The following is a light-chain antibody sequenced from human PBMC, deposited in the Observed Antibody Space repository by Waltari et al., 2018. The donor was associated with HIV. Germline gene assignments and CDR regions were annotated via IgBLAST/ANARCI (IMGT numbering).Light chain of an antibody. CDR3: QQYKTYSGT. J-gene: IGKJ1*01. V-gene: IGKV1-5*03. CDR1: QSINCW. CDR2: EAS. Sequence: DIQMTQSPSTLSASIGDRVTITCRASQSINCWLALYQQKPGKAPRLLIHEASSLESGVPSRFSGSESGTEFTLIINSLQPDDFATYYCQQYKTYSGTFGQGTKVEIK.